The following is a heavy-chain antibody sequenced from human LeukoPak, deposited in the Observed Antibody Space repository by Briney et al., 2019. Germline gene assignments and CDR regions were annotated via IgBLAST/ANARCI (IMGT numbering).Heavy chain of an antibody. CDR2: INHSGST. J-gene: IGHJ6*02. D-gene: IGHD6-19*01. CDR1: GGSFNNYY. V-gene: IGHV4-34*01. CDR3: ARAPSFIAVSGTPYGMDV. Sequence: SETLSLTCAVLGGSFNNYYWSWIRQPPGKGLEWVGEINHSGSTNYNPSLKSRVTISIDTSKNQFSLKLSSVTAADTAVYYCARAPSFIAVSGTPYGMDVWGQGTTVTVSS.